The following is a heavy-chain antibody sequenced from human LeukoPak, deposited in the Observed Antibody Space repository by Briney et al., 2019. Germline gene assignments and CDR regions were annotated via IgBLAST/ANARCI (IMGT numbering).Heavy chain of an antibody. J-gene: IGHJ6*03. CDR3: ARSPTSAAAPDYYYYYMDV. CDR2: IIPIFGTA. D-gene: IGHD2-2*01. V-gene: IGHV1-69*13. CDR1: GGTFSSYA. Sequence: GASVKVPCKASGGTFSSYAISWVRQAPGQGLEWMGGIIPIFGTANYAQKFQGRVTITADESTSTAYMELSSLRSEDTAVYYCARSPTSAAAPDYYYYYMDVWGKGTTVTISS.